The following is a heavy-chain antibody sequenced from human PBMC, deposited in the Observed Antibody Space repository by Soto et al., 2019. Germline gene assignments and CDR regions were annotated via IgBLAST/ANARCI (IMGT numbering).Heavy chain of an antibody. CDR1: GFTFSSYG. CDR3: ARDRTYSSSLDY. CDR2: IWYDGSNK. D-gene: IGHD6-13*01. Sequence: QVQLVESGGGVVQPGRSLRLSCAASGFTFSSYGMHWVRQAPGKGLEWVAVIWYDGSNKYYADSVKGRFTISRDNSKNTLYLQMNSLRAEYTAVYYGARDRTYSSSLDYWGQGTLVTVSS. V-gene: IGHV3-33*01. J-gene: IGHJ4*02.